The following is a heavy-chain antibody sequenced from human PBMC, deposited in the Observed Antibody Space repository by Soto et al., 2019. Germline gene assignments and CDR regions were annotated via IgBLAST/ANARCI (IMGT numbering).Heavy chain of an antibody. CDR1: GGSINSVSYY. CDR3: ARRAAYFFDF. D-gene: IGHD2-15*01. J-gene: IGHJ4*02. CDR2: IYYTGNT. Sequence: SETLSLTCTVSGGSINSVSYYWSWIRQHPGKGLEWIGYIYYTGNTYYNPSLKSQVTLSVDTSKNQFSLTVSSVTAADTAVYYCARRAAYFFDFWGQGTLVTVSS. V-gene: IGHV4-31*01.